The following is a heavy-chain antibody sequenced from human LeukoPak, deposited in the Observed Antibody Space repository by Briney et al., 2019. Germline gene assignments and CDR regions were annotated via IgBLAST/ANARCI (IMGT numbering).Heavy chain of an antibody. Sequence: SETLSLTCTVSGASITTYYWTWIRQAPGKGLEFIAYIYYDITNYNPSLTSRPTIPIDAFKHQVSLRLTSETAPDTAVYYCARAQRLLDSWGQGIQVTVSS. D-gene: IGHD6-25*01. CDR3: ARAQRLLDS. CDR2: IYYDIT. V-gene: IGHV4-59*08. J-gene: IGHJ4*02. CDR1: GASITTYY.